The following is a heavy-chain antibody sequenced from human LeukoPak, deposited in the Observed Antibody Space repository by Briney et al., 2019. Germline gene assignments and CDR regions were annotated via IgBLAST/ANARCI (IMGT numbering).Heavy chain of an antibody. CDR2: IGGSSGTT. CDR3: AKAGPYYFDY. J-gene: IGHJ4*02. Sequence: GGSLRLSCAASGFTFSSYAMNWVRQAPGKGLEWVSAIGGSSGTTYYADSVKGRFTISRDNSKNTLYLQMNSLRAEDTAVYYCAKAGPYYFDYWGQGTLVTVSS. V-gene: IGHV3-23*01. CDR1: GFTFSSYA.